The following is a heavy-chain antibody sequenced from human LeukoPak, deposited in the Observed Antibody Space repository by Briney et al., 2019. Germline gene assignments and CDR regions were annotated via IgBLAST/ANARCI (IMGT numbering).Heavy chain of an antibody. V-gene: IGHV4-34*01. CDR3: ARRRDQLPSQWCYYMDV. J-gene: IGHJ6*03. Sequence: SETLSLTCAVYGGSFSGYYWSWIRQPPGKGLEWIGEINHSGSTNYNPSLKSRVTISVDTSKNQFSLKLSSVTAADTAVYYCARRRDQLPSQWCYYMDVWGKGTTVTVSS. D-gene: IGHD2-2*01. CDR2: INHSGST. CDR1: GGSFSGYY.